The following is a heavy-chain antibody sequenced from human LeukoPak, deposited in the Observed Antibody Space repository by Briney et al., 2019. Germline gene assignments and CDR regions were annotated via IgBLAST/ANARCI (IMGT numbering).Heavy chain of an antibody. J-gene: IGHJ4*02. V-gene: IGHV4-34*01. CDR2: INHSGST. CDR1: GGSFSGYY. Sequence: SETVSLTCAVYGGSFSGYYWSWIRQPPGEGLEWIGEINHSGSTNYNPSLKSRVTISVDTSKNQFSLKLSSVTAADTAVYYCARGRPGYSSGWYYFDYRGQGTLVTVSS. CDR3: ARGRPGYSSGWYYFDY. D-gene: IGHD6-19*01.